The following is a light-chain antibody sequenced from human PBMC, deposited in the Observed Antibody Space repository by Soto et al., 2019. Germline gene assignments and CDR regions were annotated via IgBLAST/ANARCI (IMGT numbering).Light chain of an antibody. CDR3: QQYGSSLT. CDR2: GAT. J-gene: IGKJ5*01. Sequence: EIVLKPSPGTLSLSPGERGTLSYRASQSVSSSNLAWYQQKPGQAPRLLIYGATSRATVIPDRFSGSGSGTDFTLTISSLEPEDFAVYYWQQYGSSLTCGQGTRLEIK. V-gene: IGKV3-20*01. CDR1: QSVSSSN.